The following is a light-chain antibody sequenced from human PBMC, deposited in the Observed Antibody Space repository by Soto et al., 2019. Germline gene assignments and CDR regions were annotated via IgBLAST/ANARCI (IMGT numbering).Light chain of an antibody. CDR1: SSDIGGYNF. CDR2: DLS. CDR3: SSYTSSSTYV. J-gene: IGLJ1*01. Sequence: QSALTQPASVSGSPGQSITISCTGTSSDIGGYNFVSWYQQQPGKAPKLMIYDLSNRPSGVSNRFSGSKSGNTASLTISGRQAEDEADYYCSSYTSSSTYVFGTGTKLTVL. V-gene: IGLV2-14*01.